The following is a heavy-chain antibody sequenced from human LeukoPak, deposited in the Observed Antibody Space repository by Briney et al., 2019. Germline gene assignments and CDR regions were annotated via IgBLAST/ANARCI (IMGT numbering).Heavy chain of an antibody. Sequence: PSETLSLTCTVSGGSISGYYWSWLRQSPGQGLEWIAYIHSSGYTNYNPSLKSRVTISVDTSENQFSLRVSSVTAADTAVYYCAKRQGPNSGSYDYFDPWGRGTLVTVSS. CDR2: IHSSGYT. V-gene: IGHV4-4*09. CDR3: AKRQGPNSGSYDYFDP. J-gene: IGHJ5*02. D-gene: IGHD1-26*01. CDR1: GGSISGYY.